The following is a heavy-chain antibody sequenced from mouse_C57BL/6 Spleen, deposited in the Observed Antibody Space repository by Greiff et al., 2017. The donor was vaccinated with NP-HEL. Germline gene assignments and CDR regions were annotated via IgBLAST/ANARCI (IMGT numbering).Heavy chain of an antibody. V-gene: IGHV1-26*01. CDR1: GYTFTDYY. Sequence: EVQLQQSGPELVKPGASVKISCKASGYTFTDYYMNWVKQSHGKSLEWIGDINPNNGGTSYNQKFKGKATLTVDKSSSTAYMELRSLTSEDSAVYYCARSNAFFDYWGQGTTLTVSS. CDR3: ARSNAFFDY. J-gene: IGHJ2*01. CDR2: INPNNGGT.